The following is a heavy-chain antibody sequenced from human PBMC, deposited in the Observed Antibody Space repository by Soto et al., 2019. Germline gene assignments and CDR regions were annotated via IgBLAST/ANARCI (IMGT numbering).Heavy chain of an antibody. CDR1: GGTFASYS. D-gene: IGHD2-21*01. J-gene: IGHJ6*02. Sequence: QEELVQSGAEVKKPGSSVNVSCKASGGTFASYSITWLRQAPGQRLEWMGEIIPLMRTVNYAQKFQDRVTITGDRSTSTVYMALNSLRADDTAVYSCARDPVDLFGYLDVWGQGTTVTVSS. CDR2: IIPLMRTV. V-gene: IGHV1-69*06. CDR3: ARDPVDLFGYLDV.